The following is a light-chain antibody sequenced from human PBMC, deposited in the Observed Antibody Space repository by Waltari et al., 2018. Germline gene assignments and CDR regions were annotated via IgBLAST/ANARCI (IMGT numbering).Light chain of an antibody. CDR2: YAN. J-gene: IGKJ1*01. Sequence: IQMSQSPSSLSASVGARVTITCRASQGISSYLNWYQQKPGKAPKLLIYYANSLASGVPSRFSGSGSGTEFTLTISSLQPEDFATYYCQQGNSNPWTFGQGTKVEIK. CDR1: QGISSY. CDR3: QQGNSNPWT. V-gene: IGKV1-13*02.